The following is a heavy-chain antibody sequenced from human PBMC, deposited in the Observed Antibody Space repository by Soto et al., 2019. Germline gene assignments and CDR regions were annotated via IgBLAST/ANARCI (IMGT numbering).Heavy chain of an antibody. J-gene: IGHJ4*02. V-gene: IGHV4-4*07. D-gene: IGHD6-19*01. Sequence: PSETLSITCTVSGGSISSYYWSWIRQPAGKGLEWIGRIYTSGSTNYNPSLKSRVTMSVDTSKNQFSLKLSSVTAADTAVYYCARDSWADSSGWYGYYFDYWGQGTLVTVSS. CDR3: ARDSWADSSGWYGYYFDY. CDR1: GGSISSYY. CDR2: IYTSGST.